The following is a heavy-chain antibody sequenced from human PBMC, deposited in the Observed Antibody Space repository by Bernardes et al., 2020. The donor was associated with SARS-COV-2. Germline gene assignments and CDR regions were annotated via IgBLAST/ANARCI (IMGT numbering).Heavy chain of an antibody. V-gene: IGHV1-69*13. Sequence: VKVSCKASGGTFNNYAINWVRQAPGQGLEWMGGIDPVFNTPIYAQKFRGRVTITADESTGTAYVDLSSLRSEDTAMYYCARDSGVYYFDYWGQGTLVTVSS. CDR3: ARDSGVYYFDY. CDR2: IDPVFNTP. CDR1: GGTFNNYA. J-gene: IGHJ4*02. D-gene: IGHD3-3*01.